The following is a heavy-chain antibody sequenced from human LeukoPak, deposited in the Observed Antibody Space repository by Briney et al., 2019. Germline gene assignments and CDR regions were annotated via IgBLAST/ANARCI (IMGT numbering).Heavy chain of an antibody. J-gene: IGHJ5*02. CDR2: IYIGGST. V-gene: IGHV4-61*02. CDR1: GGSISSAAYY. Sequence: PSQTLSLTCTVSGGSISSAAYYWSWIRQPAGKGLEWIARIYIGGSTNYNPSLKSRVTISVDTSKNQFSLKLSSVTAADTAVYYCARGGLWFGESWGFDPWGQGTLVTVSS. D-gene: IGHD3-10*01. CDR3: ARGGLWFGESWGFDP.